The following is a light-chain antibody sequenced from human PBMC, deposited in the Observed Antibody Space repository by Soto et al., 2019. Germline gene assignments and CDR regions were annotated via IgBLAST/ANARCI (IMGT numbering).Light chain of an antibody. Sequence: EILLTPSPATLPVSPGERATLSCRASQSVGSNLAWFQQKPGQAHRLLIYGSSTRATGVPARFSGSGSGADFTLTISNLQSEDLAVYDGQQYTNWPPITVGQGTRREIK. CDR3: QQYTNWPPIT. V-gene: IGKV3-15*01. J-gene: IGKJ5*01. CDR2: GSS. CDR1: QSVGSN.